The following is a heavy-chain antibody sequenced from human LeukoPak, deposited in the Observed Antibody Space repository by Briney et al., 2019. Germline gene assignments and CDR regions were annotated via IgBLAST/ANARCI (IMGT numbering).Heavy chain of an antibody. V-gene: IGHV4-39*01. J-gene: IGHJ4*02. D-gene: IGHD2-15*01. CDR2: VYYSGTT. CDR3: ARHGGASPLDS. Sequence: KPSDTLSLTCTVSGGSINIRNYYWGWIRQPLGKGLDWIGSVYYSGTTYYNPSLKSQVTISVDTSKNRFSLKLNSVTAADSAVYYCARHGGASPLDSWGQGTLVTVSS. CDR1: GGSINIRNYY.